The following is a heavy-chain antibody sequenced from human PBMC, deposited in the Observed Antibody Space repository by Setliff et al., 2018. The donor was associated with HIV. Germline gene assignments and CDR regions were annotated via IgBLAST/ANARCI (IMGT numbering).Heavy chain of an antibody. J-gene: IGHJ5*02. CDR1: GDSINTHY. D-gene: IGHD1-26*01. CDR2: ISHSGTT. Sequence: SETLSLTCTVSGDSINTHYWRWIRQPPGKGLEWIGCISHSGTTNFNPSLNSRVTISLDTSKNQFSLRLTALTAADTAIYYCARSTVGAGASFPWGRGILVTVSS. CDR3: ARSTVGAGASFP. V-gene: IGHV4-59*11.